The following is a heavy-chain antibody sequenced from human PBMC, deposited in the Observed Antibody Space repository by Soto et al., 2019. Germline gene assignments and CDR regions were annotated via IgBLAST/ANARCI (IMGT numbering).Heavy chain of an antibody. CDR3: ARLRRSIRHLVPAATSGAFDI. Sequence: QLQLQESGPGLVKPSETLSLTCTVSGGSISSSSYYWGWIRQPPGKGLEWIGSIYYSGSTYYNPSLKSRVTISVDTSKNQFSLKLSSVTAADTAVYYCARLRRSIRHLVPAATSGAFDIWGQGTMVTVSS. V-gene: IGHV4-39*01. CDR1: GGSISSSSYY. J-gene: IGHJ3*02. CDR2: IYYSGST. D-gene: IGHD2-2*01.